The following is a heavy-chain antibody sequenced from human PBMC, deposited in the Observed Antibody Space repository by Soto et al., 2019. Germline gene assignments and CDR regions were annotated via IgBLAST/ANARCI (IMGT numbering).Heavy chain of an antibody. CDR3: ASSSGNNYGVGTNYYFDY. CDR1: GGTFSTYS. D-gene: IGHD5-18*01. V-gene: IGHV1-69*06. CDR2: IIPIFGKA. J-gene: IGHJ4*02. Sequence: QVQLVQSGAEVKKPGSSVQVSCKTSGGTFSTYSIVWVRQAPGEGLEWMGGIIPIFGKANYAQKFQDRVTITADKSTNTAFMELSSLKSEDTAMYYCASSSGNNYGVGTNYYFDYWGQGTLVTVSS.